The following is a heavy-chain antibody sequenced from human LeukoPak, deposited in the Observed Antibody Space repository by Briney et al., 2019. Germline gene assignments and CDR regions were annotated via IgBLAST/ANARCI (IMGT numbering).Heavy chain of an antibody. CDR2: IKQDGSEK. CDR1: GFTFSRYW. Sequence: GGSLRLSCAASGFTFSRYWMSWVRQAPGKGLEWVANIKQDGSEKYYVDSVKGRFTISRDDAENSLYLQMNSLRAEDTAVYYCAREAGTSDYWGQGTLVAVSS. D-gene: IGHD6-19*01. CDR3: AREAGTSDY. V-gene: IGHV3-7*01. J-gene: IGHJ4*02.